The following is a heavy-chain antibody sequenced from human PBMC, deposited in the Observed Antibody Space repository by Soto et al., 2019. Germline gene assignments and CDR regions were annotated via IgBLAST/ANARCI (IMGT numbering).Heavy chain of an antibody. V-gene: IGHV4-59*01. Sequence: SETLSLTCTVSGGSISSYYWSWIRQPPGKGLEWIGYIYYSGSTNYNPSLKSRVTISVDTSKNQFSLKLSSVTAADTAVYYCAGGVVATIFDYWGQGTLVTVSS. CDR3: AGGVVATIFDY. CDR2: IYYSGST. D-gene: IGHD5-12*01. J-gene: IGHJ4*02. CDR1: GGSISSYY.